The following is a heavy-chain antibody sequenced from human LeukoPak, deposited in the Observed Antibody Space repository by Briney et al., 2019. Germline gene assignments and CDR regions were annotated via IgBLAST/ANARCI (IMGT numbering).Heavy chain of an antibody. V-gene: IGHV4-4*07. CDR3: AKTSAVCYWERHVDY. D-gene: IGHD2-15*01. CDR1: GGSINNYF. Sequence: SETLSLTCTVSGGSINNYFWSWIRQPAGKGLEWIGRVYSTGGTNYNPSLRSRVTISVDTSKNQFSLKLTSVTAADTALYYCAKTSAVCYWERHVDYWGRGTLVTVSS. CDR2: VYSTGGT. J-gene: IGHJ4*02.